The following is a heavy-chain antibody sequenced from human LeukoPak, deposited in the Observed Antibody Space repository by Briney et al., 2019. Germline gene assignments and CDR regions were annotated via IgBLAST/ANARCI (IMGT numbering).Heavy chain of an antibody. D-gene: IGHD5-24*01. J-gene: IGHJ6*02. CDR3: ARVALGRRWLQTSYYYGMDV. CDR2: IIPIFGTA. V-gene: IGHV1-69*13. CDR1: GGTFSSYA. Sequence: SVKVSCKASGGTFSSYAISWVRQAPGQGLEWMGGIIPIFGTANYAQKFQGRVTITADESTSTAYMKLSSLRSEDTAVYYCARVALGRRWLQTSYYYGMDVWGQGTTVTVSS.